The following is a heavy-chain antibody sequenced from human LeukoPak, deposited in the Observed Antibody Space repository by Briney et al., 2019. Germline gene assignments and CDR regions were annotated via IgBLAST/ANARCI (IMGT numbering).Heavy chain of an antibody. CDR2: IKQDGSEK. V-gene: IGHV3-7*01. CDR3: ARALGRGARGFDY. D-gene: IGHD3-10*01. Sequence: PGGSLRLSCAASGFTFSSYWMSWVRQAPGKGLEWVANIKQDGSEKYYVDSVKGRFTISRDNAKNSLYPQMNSLRAEDTAVYYCARALGRGARGFDYWGQGTLVTVSS. CDR1: GFTFSSYW. J-gene: IGHJ4*02.